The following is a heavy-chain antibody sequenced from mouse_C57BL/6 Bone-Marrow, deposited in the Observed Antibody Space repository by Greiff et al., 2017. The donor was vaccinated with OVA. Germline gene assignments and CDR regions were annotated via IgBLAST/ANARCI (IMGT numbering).Heavy chain of an antibody. CDR3: ARRDSSGYVGFAY. V-gene: IGHV1-64*01. Sequence: QVQLQQPGAELVKPGASVKLSCKASGYTFTSYWMHWVKQRPGQGLEWIGMIHPNSGSTNYNEKFKSKATLTVDKSSSTAYMQLSSLTSEDSAVYYCARRDSSGYVGFAYWGQGTLVTVSA. J-gene: IGHJ3*01. D-gene: IGHD3-2*02. CDR1: GYTFTSYW. CDR2: IHPNSGST.